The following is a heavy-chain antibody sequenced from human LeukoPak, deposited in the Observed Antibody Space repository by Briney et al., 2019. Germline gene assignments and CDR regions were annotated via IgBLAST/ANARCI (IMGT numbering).Heavy chain of an antibody. Sequence: GGSLRLSCAASGFTFSDYYMSWIRQAPGKGLEWVSYISSSGSTIYYADSVKGRFTISRDNAKNSLYLQMNSLRAEDTAVYYCARDGYYDSSGYGYYCYGMDVWGQGTTVTVSS. CDR2: ISSSGSTI. CDR3: ARDGYYDSSGYGYYCYGMDV. V-gene: IGHV3-11*01. D-gene: IGHD3-22*01. J-gene: IGHJ6*02. CDR1: GFTFSDYY.